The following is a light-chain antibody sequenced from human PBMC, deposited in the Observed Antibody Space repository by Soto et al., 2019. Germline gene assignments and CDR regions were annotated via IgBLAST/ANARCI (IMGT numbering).Light chain of an antibody. V-gene: IGKV2-28*01. CDR1: QSLLHSNGYNY. CDR2: LGS. Sequence: DIVMTQSPLSLPVTPGEPASISCRSSQSLLHSNGYNYLDWYLQKPGQSPQLLIYLGSNRASGVPDRFSGSVPGPDFTLKNSRVEAEDVGVYYCEQALQTQTFGQGTKVEIK. CDR3: EQALQTQT. J-gene: IGKJ1*01.